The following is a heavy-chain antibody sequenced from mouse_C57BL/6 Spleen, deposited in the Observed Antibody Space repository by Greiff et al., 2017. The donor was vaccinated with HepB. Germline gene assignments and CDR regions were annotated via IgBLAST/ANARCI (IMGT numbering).Heavy chain of an antibody. V-gene: IGHV2-2*01. CDR2: IWSGGST. D-gene: IGHD1-1*01. J-gene: IGHJ2*01. CDR3: ARKYYGSSYPYYFDY. CDR1: GFSLTSYG. Sequence: QVQLQQSGPGLVQPSQSLSITCTVSGFSLTSYGVHWVRQSPGKGLEWLGVIWSGGSTDYNAAFISRLSISKDNSKSQVFFQMNSLQADDTAIYYCARKYYGSSYPYYFDYWGQGTTLTVST.